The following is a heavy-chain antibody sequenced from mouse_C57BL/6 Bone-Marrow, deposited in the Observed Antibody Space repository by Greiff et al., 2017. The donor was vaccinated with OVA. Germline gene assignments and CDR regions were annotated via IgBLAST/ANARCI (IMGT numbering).Heavy chain of an antibody. J-gene: IGHJ2*01. V-gene: IGHV1-55*01. CDR3: ARRGWLLRYFDY. CDR2: IYPGSGST. D-gene: IGHD2-3*01. Sequence: QVQLQQPGAELVKPGASVTMSCKASGYTFTSYWLTWVKQRPGQGLEWIGDIYPGSGSTNYNEKFKSKATLTVDPSSSTAYMQLSSLTSEDSAVYYCARRGWLLRYFDYWGQGTTLTVSS. CDR1: GYTFTSYW.